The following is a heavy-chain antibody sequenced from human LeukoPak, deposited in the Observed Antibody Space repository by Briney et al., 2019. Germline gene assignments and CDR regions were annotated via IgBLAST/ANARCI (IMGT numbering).Heavy chain of an antibody. D-gene: IGHD1-26*01. CDR1: GGTFSSYT. CDR2: IIPILGIA. V-gene: IGHV1-69*02. Sequence: SVKVSCKASGGTFSSYTIRWVRQAPGQGLEWMGRIIPILGIANYAQKFQGRVTITADKSTSTAYMELSSLRSEDTAVYYCARGVHGSEFDYWGQGTLVTVSS. CDR3: ARGVHGSEFDY. J-gene: IGHJ4*02.